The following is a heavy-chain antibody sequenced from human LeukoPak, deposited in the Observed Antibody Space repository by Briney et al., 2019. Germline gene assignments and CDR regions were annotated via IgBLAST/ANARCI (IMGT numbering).Heavy chain of an antibody. CDR3: APTNSWSWYFDY. CDR1: GYTFTGYY. D-gene: IGHD6-13*01. Sequence: ASVKVSCEASGYTFTGYYMHWVRQAPGQGLEWMGWINPNSGGTNYAQKFQGRVTMTRDTSISTAYMELSRLRSDDTAVYYCAPTNSWSWYFDYWGQGTLVTVSS. J-gene: IGHJ4*02. V-gene: IGHV1-2*02. CDR2: INPNSGGT.